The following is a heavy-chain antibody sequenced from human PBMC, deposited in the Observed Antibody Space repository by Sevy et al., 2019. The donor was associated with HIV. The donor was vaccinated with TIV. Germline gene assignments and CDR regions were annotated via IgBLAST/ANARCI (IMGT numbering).Heavy chain of an antibody. D-gene: IGHD3-16*02. J-gene: IGHJ4*02. CDR2: IYPGDSDT. Sequence: GESLKISCKGSGYSFTSYWIGWVRQMPGKGLEWMGIIYPGDSDTRYSPSFQGQVTISADKSISTAYRQWSSLQASDTAMYYCARSNDYVWGSYRWFDYWGQGTLVTVSS. V-gene: IGHV5-51*01. CDR1: GYSFTSYW. CDR3: ARSNDYVWGSYRWFDY.